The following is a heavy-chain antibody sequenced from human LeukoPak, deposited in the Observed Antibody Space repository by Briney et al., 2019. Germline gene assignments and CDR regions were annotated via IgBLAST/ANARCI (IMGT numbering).Heavy chain of an antibody. CDR3: ARGGLLWFGESSLNFDY. V-gene: IGHV1-18*01. J-gene: IGHJ4*02. CDR1: GYTFTSYA. D-gene: IGHD3-10*01. Sequence: ASVKVSCKASGYTFTSYAMNWVRQAPGQGLEWMGWISAYNGNTNYAQKLQGRVTMTTDPSTSTGYMELRSLRSDDTAVYYCARGGLLWFGESSLNFDYWGQGTLVTVSS. CDR2: ISAYNGNT.